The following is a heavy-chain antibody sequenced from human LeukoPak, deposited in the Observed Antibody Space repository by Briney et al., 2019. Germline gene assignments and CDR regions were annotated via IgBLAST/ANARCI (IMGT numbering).Heavy chain of an antibody. CDR2: INHSGNT. J-gene: IGHJ3*02. CDR1: GGSFSGYY. CDR3: ASRPGAFDI. Sequence: PSETLSLTCAVYGGSFSGYYWTWIRQTPGKGLEWIGEINHSGNTNYNPSLKSRVTISVDTSKNQFSLKLSSVTAADTAVYYCASRPGAFDIWGQGTMVTVSS. V-gene: IGHV4-34*01.